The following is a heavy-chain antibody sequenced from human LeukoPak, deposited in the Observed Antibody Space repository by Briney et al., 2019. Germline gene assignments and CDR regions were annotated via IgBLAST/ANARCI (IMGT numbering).Heavy chain of an antibody. CDR1: GGSISSYY. CDR3: ARFKRAGGWSYFDY. Sequence: SETLSLTCTVSGGSISSYYWSWIRQPPGKGPEWIGRIYTSGSTNYNPSLKSRVTISVDTSKNQFSLKLSSVTAADTAVYYCARFKRAGGWSYFDYWGQGTLVTVSS. V-gene: IGHV4-4*07. CDR2: IYTSGST. J-gene: IGHJ4*02. D-gene: IGHD6-19*01.